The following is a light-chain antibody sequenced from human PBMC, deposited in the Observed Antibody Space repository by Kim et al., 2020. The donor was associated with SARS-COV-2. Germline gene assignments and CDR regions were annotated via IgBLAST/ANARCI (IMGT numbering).Light chain of an antibody. CDR1: QDISNY. CDR3: QQYDKGLT. Sequence: LSAAGGDRVTITCQASQDISNYLNWYQQKPGKAPKLLIYDASNLETGVPSRFSGSGSGTDFTFTISSLQPEDIATYYCQQYDKGLTFGGGTKVEIK. V-gene: IGKV1-33*01. CDR2: DAS. J-gene: IGKJ4*01.